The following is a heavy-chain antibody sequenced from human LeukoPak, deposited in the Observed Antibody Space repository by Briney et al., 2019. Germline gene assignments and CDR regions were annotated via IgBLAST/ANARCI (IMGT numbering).Heavy chain of an antibody. V-gene: IGHV3-23*01. CDR3: AKVASGWADDY. CDR2: IGTDGVTT. Sequence: GGSLRLSCAASGFSFRTYWMSWVRQAPGKGLEWVSVIGTDGVTTYYADSFKGRFTISRDNAKSTLYLQMNSLRAEDTAVYYCAKVASGWADDYWGQGTLVTVSS. CDR1: GFSFRTYW. D-gene: IGHD6-19*01. J-gene: IGHJ4*02.